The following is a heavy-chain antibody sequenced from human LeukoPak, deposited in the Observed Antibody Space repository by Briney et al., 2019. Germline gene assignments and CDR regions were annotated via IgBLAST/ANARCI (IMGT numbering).Heavy chain of an antibody. CDR2: IYSGGST. D-gene: IGHD3-3*01. J-gene: IGHJ5*02. V-gene: IGHV3-53*01. CDR1: GFTFSNYA. CDR3: ARGWTPPYYVPFDP. Sequence: GGSLRLSCAASGFTFSNYAMSWVRQAPGKGLEWVSVIYSGGSTYYADSVKGRFTISRDNSKDTLYLQMNSLRAEDTAVYYCARGWTPPYYVPFDPWGQGTLVTVSS.